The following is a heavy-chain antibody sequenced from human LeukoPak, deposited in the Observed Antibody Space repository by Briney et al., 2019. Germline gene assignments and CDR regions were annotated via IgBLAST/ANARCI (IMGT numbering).Heavy chain of an antibody. J-gene: IGHJ4*02. D-gene: IGHD3-16*01. Sequence: GGSLRLSCEASGFTFSAYAMTWVRQGPGKGLEWVSSIGSDNKPHYSESVKGRCANSRDNAKNTVYRQMNSLRAEDTAVYYCARGGAGCFDYWGQGALVTVSS. CDR1: GFTFSAYA. CDR3: ARGGAGCFDY. V-gene: IGHV3-69-1*01. CDR2: IGSDNKP.